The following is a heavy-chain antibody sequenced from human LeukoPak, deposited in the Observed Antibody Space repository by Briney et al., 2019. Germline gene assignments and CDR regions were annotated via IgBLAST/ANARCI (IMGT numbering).Heavy chain of an antibody. CDR1: GLTFSSYT. CDR2: IGTSSTTI. CDR3: ARFAAGGSYYYYMDV. Sequence: GGSLRLSCAASGLTFSSYTMNWVRQPPGKGLEWVSNIGTSSTTIYYADSVKGRFTISRDNAKNSLYLQMNSLRADDTAVYYCARFAAGGSYYYYMDVWGKGTTVTVSS. J-gene: IGHJ6*03. V-gene: IGHV3-48*01. D-gene: IGHD6-25*01.